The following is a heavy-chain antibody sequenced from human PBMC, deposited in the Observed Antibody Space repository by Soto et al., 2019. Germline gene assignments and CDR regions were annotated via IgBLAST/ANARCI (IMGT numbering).Heavy chain of an antibody. Sequence: GGSLRLSCAASGFTFSSYGMHWVRQAPGKGLEWVAVIWYDGSNKYYADSVKGRFTISRDNSKNTLYLQMNSLRAEDTAVYYCARDTAAAGEGPLDYRGQGTLVTVSS. CDR2: IWYDGSNK. V-gene: IGHV3-33*01. J-gene: IGHJ4*02. CDR1: GFTFSSYG. D-gene: IGHD5-18*01. CDR3: ARDTAAAGEGPLDY.